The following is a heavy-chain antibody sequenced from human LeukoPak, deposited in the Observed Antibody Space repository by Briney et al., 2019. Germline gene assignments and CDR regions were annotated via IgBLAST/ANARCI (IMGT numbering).Heavy chain of an antibody. J-gene: IGHJ5*02. CDR1: GFTFSGSA. D-gene: IGHD1-26*01. V-gene: IGHV3-73*01. Sequence: GGSLRLSCAASGFTFSGSAMHWVRQASGKGLEWVGRIRSKANSYATAYGASVKGGFTISRGDSKNTAYLQMNSLRAEDTAVYYCAKLEREWELRYSNWFDPWGQGTLVTVSS. CDR3: AKLEREWELRYSNWFDP. CDR2: IRSKANSYAT.